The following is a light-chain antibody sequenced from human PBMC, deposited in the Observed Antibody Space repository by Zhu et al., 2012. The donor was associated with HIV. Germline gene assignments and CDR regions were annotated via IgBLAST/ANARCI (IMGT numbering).Light chain of an antibody. CDR2: GAS. Sequence: DIVLTQSPVTLSLSPGERATLSCRASESVSSNLAWYQQRPGQAPRLLIYGASNRATGIPDRFSGGGSGTDFTLSITKLEPEDFAVYFCQQYSSSPITFGQGTRLEIK. CDR3: QQYSSSPIT. V-gene: IGKV3-20*01. CDR1: ESVSSN. J-gene: IGKJ5*01.